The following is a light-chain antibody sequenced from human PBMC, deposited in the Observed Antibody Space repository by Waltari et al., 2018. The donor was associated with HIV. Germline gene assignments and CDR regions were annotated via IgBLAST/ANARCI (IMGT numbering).Light chain of an antibody. Sequence: DIQMTQSPSSVSASVGDRVTINCRASQGISRWLAWYQQQPGKAPKLLIDAAASFQSGVPSRFSGSGSWTDFTLTISSLQPEDFATYYCQQASSFPLTFGGGTKVEIK. CDR3: QQASSFPLT. J-gene: IGKJ4*01. V-gene: IGKV1-12*01. CDR2: AAA. CDR1: QGISRW.